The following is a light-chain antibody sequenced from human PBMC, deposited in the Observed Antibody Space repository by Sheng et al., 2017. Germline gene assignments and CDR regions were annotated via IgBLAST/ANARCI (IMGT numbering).Light chain of an antibody. V-gene: IGKV1-39*01. CDR3: HQRRDWPL. CDR2: AAS. CDR1: QSISSY. Sequence: DIQMTQSPSSLSASVGDRVTITCRASQSISSYLNWYQQKPGKAPKLLIYAASSLQSGVPSRFSGSGSGTDFTLTISSLEPEDFAVYYCHQRRDWPLFGQGTRLEMK. J-gene: IGKJ5*01.